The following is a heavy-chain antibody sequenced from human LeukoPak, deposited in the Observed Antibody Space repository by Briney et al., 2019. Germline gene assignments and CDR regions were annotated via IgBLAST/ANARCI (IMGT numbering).Heavy chain of an antibody. CDR3: ARTLRDGSSSPNYCDY. CDR2: IYYSGST. J-gene: IGHJ4*02. V-gene: IGHV4-31*03. CDR1: GGSLSSGGYY. D-gene: IGHD5-24*01. Sequence: SETLSLTCTVSGGSLSSGGYYWSWIRQHPGKGLEWIGYIYYSGSTYYNPSLKSRVTISVDTSKNQFSLKLSSVTAADTAVYYCARTLRDGSSSPNYCDYWGQGTLVTVSS.